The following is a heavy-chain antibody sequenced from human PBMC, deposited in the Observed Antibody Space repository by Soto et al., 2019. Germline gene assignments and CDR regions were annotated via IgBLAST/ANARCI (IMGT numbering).Heavy chain of an antibody. D-gene: IGHD4-17*01. CDR3: SRDYGDYLMYHFDY. J-gene: IGHJ4*02. V-gene: IGHV6-1*01. CDR1: GDSVSSNSAA. CDR2: TYYRSKWYN. Sequence: SQTLSLTCAISGDSVSSNSAAWNWIRQSPSRGLEWLGRTYYRSKWYNDYAVSVKRRITINPDTSKNQFSLQLNSVTPEDTAVYYFSRDYGDYLMYHFDYWGQGTLVTVPS.